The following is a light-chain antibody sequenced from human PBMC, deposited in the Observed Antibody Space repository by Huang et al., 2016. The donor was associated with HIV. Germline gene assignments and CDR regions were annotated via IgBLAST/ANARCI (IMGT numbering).Light chain of an antibody. CDR3: QQRSDWPLT. CDR2: DTS. CDR1: HSLGGN. V-gene: IGKV3-11*01. Sequence: EIVLTQSPATLSLSPGESAALFCRASHSLGGNLAWYQQRPGQAPRLLIYDTSNRATGIPARFTGSGSGTVYTLTISGLEPEDFAVYYCQQRSDWPLTFGGGTKVDIK. J-gene: IGKJ4*01.